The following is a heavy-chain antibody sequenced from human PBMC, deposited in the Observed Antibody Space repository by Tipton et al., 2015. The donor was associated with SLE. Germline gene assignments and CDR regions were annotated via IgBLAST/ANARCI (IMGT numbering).Heavy chain of an antibody. CDR3: ARETRVDATFSKYNRFDP. V-gene: IGHV4-34*01. CDR1: DGSFSGYY. CDR2: INDRGRT. J-gene: IGHJ5*02. Sequence: TLSLTCALYDGSFSGYYWNWIRQPPGKGLEWIGEINDRGRTNYSPALKSRVMISVDKSTNHLSLKLHSVTAADTALYYCARETRVDATFSKYNRFDPWGQGALVTVSS. D-gene: IGHD1-26*01.